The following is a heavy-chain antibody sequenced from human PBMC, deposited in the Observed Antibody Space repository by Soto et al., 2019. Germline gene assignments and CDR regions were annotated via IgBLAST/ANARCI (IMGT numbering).Heavy chain of an antibody. Sequence: GGSLRLSCVASGFAFSSYVMHWVRQAPGKGLEWVAVISYDGSNKYYADALKGRFTISRDNSKNTLSLQMNSLRAEDTAVYYWVRDGAAAGNLDYCGEGT. CDR1: GFAFSSYV. CDR3: VRDGAAAGNLDY. D-gene: IGHD6-13*01. CDR2: ISYDGSNK. J-gene: IGHJ4*02. V-gene: IGHV3-30-3*01.